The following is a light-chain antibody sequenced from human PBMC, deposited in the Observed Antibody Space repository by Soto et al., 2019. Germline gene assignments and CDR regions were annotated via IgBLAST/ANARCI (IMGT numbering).Light chain of an antibody. CDR1: QSLVHSNGNTY. CDR2: RVS. J-gene: IGKJ2*01. CDR3: VQGTYWPYT. Sequence: DVVMTQSPLSLPVTLGQPASISCRSSQSLVHSNGNTYLNWFHQRPGQSPRRLIFRVSNRDSGVPDRFAGSGSGTDFTLTISSVEAGDVGVYYCVQGTYWPYTFGQGTKLEIK. V-gene: IGKV2-30*02.